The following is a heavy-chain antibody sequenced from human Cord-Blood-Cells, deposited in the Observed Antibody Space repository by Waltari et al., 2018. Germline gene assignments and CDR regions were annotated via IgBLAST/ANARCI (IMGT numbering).Heavy chain of an antibody. CDR3: ANTAHRVYDY. CDR2: IRGGGGST. Sequence: EVQLLESGGGLVQPGGSLRRSWAASGFTFSSYAMTWVRQAPGRGVEWVSGIRGGGGSTYFADSVNGRFTISKDNSKNTLNLQMNSLRAEDTAVYYCANTAHRVYDYWGQGTLVTVSS. J-gene: IGHJ4*02. CDR1: GFTFSSYA. V-gene: IGHV3-23*01. D-gene: IGHD2-8*01.